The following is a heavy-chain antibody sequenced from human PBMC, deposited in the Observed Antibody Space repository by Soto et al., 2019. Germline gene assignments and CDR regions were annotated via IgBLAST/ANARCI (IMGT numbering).Heavy chain of an antibody. CDR3: GRRWLQLYNWFDA. CDR1: GFTFSDYY. CDR2: ISSSGSTI. D-gene: IGHD5-12*01. J-gene: IGHJ5*02. Sequence: GGSLRLSCAASGFTFSDYYMSWIRQAPGKGLEWVSYISSSGSTIYYADSVKGRFTISRDNAKNSLYLQMNSLRAEDAAVYYCGRRWLQLYNWFDAWGQGTLVTVSS. V-gene: IGHV3-11*01.